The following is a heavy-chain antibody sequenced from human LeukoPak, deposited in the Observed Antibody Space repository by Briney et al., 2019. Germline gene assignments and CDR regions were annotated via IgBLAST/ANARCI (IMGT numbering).Heavy chain of an antibody. V-gene: IGHV4-59*12. CDR2: IYYSGST. CDR3: ARAAAATIYYFDY. J-gene: IGHJ4*02. Sequence: SETLSLTCAVYGGSFSGYYWSWIRQPPGKGLEWIGYIYYSGSTNYNPSLKSRVTISIDTSKNQFSLKLTSVTAADTAVYYCARAAAATIYYFDYWGQGTLVTVSS. CDR1: GGSFSGYY. D-gene: IGHD6-13*01.